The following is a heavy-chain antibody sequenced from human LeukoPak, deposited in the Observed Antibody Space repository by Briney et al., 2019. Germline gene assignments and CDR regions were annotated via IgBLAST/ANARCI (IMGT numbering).Heavy chain of an antibody. Sequence: GESLKISCQGSGYSFTSYWIGWVRQMPGKGLEWMGIIYPGDSDTRYSPSFQGQVTISADKSISTAYLQWSSLKASDTAMYYCARIDGGNSLYYYYYMDVWGKGTTVTISS. J-gene: IGHJ6*03. V-gene: IGHV5-51*01. D-gene: IGHD4-23*01. CDR3: ARIDGGNSLYYYYYMDV. CDR2: IYPGDSDT. CDR1: GYSFTSYW.